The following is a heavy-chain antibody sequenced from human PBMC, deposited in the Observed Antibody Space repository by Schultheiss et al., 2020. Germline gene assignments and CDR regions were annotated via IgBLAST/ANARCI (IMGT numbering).Heavy chain of an antibody. D-gene: IGHD3-10*01. J-gene: IGHJ4*02. CDR3: ARPGSESFRTYYFDY. Sequence: SETLSLTCTVSGGSISSSTYYWGWIRQPPGKGLEWIGSIYYSGSTSYNPSLKSRVTISVYTSKNQFSLKLRAVTAADTAVYYCARPGSESFRTYYFDYWGQGNLVTVSS. CDR1: GGSISSSTYY. V-gene: IGHV4-39*01. CDR2: IYYSGST.